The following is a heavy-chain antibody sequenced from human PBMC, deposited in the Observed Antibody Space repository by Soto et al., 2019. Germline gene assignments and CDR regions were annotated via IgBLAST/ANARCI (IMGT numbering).Heavy chain of an antibody. D-gene: IGHD2-2*02. J-gene: IGHJ5*02. Sequence: QVQLQESGPGLVKPSETLSLTCTVSGGSISSYYWSWIRQPPGKGLEWIGYIYYSGRTNYNPSLKRRVTXSXDXXKNQFSLKLSSVTAADTAVYYCARGYCSSTSCYIWDNWFDPWGQGTLVTVSS. V-gene: IGHV4-59*01. CDR3: ARGYCSSTSCYIWDNWFDP. CDR2: IYYSGRT. CDR1: GGSISSYY.